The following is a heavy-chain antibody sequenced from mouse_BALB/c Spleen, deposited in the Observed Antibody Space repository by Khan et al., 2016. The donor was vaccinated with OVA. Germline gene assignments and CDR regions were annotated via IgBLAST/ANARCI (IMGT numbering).Heavy chain of an antibody. Sequence: VQLQESGAELARPGASVKLSCKASGYTFTDYYINWVKQRTGQGLEWIGEISPGSGDTYYNEKFKGKATLTADKSSSTVYMQLSSLTVEASAVYFYARRNYFGYTFTYWGQGTLVTVSA. CDR1: GYTFTDYY. CDR2: ISPGSGDT. V-gene: IGHV1-77*01. CDR3: ARRNYFGYTFTY. D-gene: IGHD1-2*01. J-gene: IGHJ3*01.